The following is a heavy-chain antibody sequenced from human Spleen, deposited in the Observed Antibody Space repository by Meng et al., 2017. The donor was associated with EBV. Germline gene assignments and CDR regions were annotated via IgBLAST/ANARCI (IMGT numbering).Heavy chain of an antibody. Sequence: VQLQESGPELVKPSETLSLICTVSGASVSRGSYHWNWIRQPPGKGLEWIGDIYYSGSTNYNPSLKSRVTISVDTSKNQFSLKLRSVTAADTAVYYCARDQSGLSGFGPWGQGTLVTVSS. D-gene: IGHD5-12*01. CDR2: IYYSGST. J-gene: IGHJ5*02. V-gene: IGHV4-61*01. CDR3: ARDQSGLSGFGP. CDR1: GASVSRGSYH.